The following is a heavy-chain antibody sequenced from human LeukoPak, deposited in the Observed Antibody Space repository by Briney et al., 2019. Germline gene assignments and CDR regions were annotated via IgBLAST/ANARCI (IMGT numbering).Heavy chain of an antibody. D-gene: IGHD5-18*01. CDR2: ITISSNFI. Sequence: PGGSLRLSCAASGFSLSSYSMNWVRQAPGKGLEWVSSITISSNFIYYADSVKGRFTISRDNAKNSLYLQMNSLRAEDTAVYYCARVPGYSYGKTASDYWGQGTLVTVSS. V-gene: IGHV3-21*01. J-gene: IGHJ4*02. CDR1: GFSLSSYS. CDR3: ARVPGYSYGKTASDY.